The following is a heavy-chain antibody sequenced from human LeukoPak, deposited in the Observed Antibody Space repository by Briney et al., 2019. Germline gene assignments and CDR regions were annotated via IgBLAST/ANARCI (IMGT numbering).Heavy chain of an antibody. J-gene: IGHJ4*02. CDR1: GFTFSNYG. V-gene: IGHV3-30*18. CDR2: ISFDGSIE. Sequence: GKSLRLSCAASGFTFSNYGMHWVRQTPGKGLEWVALISFDGSIEYYADSVKGRFTISRDNSKNTLFLQMNSLRPEDTAIFYCAKDARRTNGWYFFDYWGQGTLVTVSS. CDR3: AKDARRTNGWYFFDY. D-gene: IGHD6-19*01.